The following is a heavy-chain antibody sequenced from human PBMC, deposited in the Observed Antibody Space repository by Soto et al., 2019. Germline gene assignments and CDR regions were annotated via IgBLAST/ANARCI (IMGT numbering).Heavy chain of an antibody. D-gene: IGHD5-18*01. CDR1: GGSISSYY. CDR2: IYYSGST. J-gene: IGHJ6*02. V-gene: IGHV4-59*01. CDR3: ARGASTTDSYSYAYYYYGMDV. Sequence: PSETLSLTCTVSGGSISSYYWSWIRQPPGKGLEWIGYIYYSGSTNYNPSLKSRVTISVDTSKNQFSLKLSSVTAADTAVYYCARGASTTDSYSYAYYYYGMDVWGQGTTVTVS.